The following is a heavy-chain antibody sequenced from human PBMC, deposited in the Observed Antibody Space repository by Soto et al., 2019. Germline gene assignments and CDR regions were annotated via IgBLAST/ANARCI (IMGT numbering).Heavy chain of an antibody. Sequence: SGPTLVNPTQTLTLTCTFSGFSLSTSGEGVGWIRQPPGKALEWLALIFWDDDKRYNSSLRSRLTITKATSKNQVVLTLTNMDPVDTATYYCAHRRDATVRVPAAISAWFDPWGQGTQVTVS. V-gene: IGHV2-5*02. CDR2: IFWDDDK. D-gene: IGHD2-2*01. J-gene: IGHJ5*02. CDR3: AHRRDATVRVPAAISAWFDP. CDR1: GFSLSTSGEG.